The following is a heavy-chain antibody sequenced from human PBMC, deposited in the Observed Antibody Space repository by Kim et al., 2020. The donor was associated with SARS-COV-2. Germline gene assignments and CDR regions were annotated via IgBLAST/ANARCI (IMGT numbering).Heavy chain of an antibody. V-gene: IGHV3-23*01. D-gene: IGHD5-12*01. J-gene: IGHJ1*01. Sequence: GGSLRLSCAASGFTFNSHDMSWFRQAPEKGLEWISYIAPSGATFYADSVKGRFTTSGDTSKNTASLQMNSLRAEDTAAYYCARGDVAGWVQGTLVTVSS. CDR2: IAPSGAT. CDR3: ARGDVAG. CDR1: GFTFNSHD.